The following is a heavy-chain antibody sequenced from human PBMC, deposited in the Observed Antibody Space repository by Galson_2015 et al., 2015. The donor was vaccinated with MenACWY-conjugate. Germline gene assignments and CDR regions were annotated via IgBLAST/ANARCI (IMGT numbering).Heavy chain of an antibody. CDR2: VYHGGST. J-gene: IGHJ6*02. CDR3: ARQPNLPGVVWSAGRPRPDQRYGLDV. Sequence: SETLSLTCAVSGVSLSSSDWWSWVRQPPGKGLEWIGEVYHGGSTNYNPSLKSRVTISLDRSKNQISLNLNSVTVADTAVYYCARQPNLPGVVWSAGRPRPDQRYGLDVWGQGTKVTVPS. D-gene: IGHD2-2*01. V-gene: IGHV4-4*02. CDR1: GVSLSSSDW.